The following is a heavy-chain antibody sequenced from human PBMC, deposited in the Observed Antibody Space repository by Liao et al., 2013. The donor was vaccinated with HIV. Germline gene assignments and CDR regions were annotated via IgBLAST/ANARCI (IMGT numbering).Heavy chain of an antibody. CDR1: GGSISSGSYY. CDR2: IYTSGST. V-gene: IGHV4-61*02. Sequence: QVQLQESGPGLVKPSQTLSLTCTVSGGSISSGSYYWSWIRQPAGKGLEWIGRIYTSGSTNYNPSLKSRVTISVDTSKNQFSLKLSSVTAADTAVYYCATPYSSSWYFSGYYWGQGTLVTVSS. J-gene: IGHJ4*02. D-gene: IGHD6-13*01. CDR3: ATPYSSSWYFSGYY.